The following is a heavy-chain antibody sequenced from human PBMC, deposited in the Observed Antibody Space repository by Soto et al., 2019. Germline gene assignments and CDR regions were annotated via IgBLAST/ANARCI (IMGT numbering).Heavy chain of an antibody. V-gene: IGHV3-30-3*01. CDR3: ARGYSSSSAAFDY. D-gene: IGHD6-13*01. J-gene: IGHJ4*02. Sequence: GGSLRLSCAASGFTFSSYAMHWVRQAPGKGLEWVAVISYDASNKYYADSVKGRFTISRDNSKNTLYLQMSSLRAEDTAVYYCARGYSSSSAAFDYWGQGTLVTVSS. CDR1: GFTFSSYA. CDR2: ISYDASNK.